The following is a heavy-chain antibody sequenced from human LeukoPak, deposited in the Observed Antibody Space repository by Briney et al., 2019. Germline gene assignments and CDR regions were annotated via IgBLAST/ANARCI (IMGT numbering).Heavy chain of an antibody. J-gene: IGHJ4*02. CDR3: ARATDSSSWYNYFDY. D-gene: IGHD6-13*01. CDR2: ISSSSSTI. CDR1: GFTFSSYS. Sequence: PGGSLRLSCAASGFTFSSYSMNWVRQAPGKGLEWVSYISSSSSTIYYADSVKGRFTISRDNAKNSLYLQMNSLRAEDTAVYYCARATDSSSWYNYFDYWGQGTLVTVSS. V-gene: IGHV3-48*04.